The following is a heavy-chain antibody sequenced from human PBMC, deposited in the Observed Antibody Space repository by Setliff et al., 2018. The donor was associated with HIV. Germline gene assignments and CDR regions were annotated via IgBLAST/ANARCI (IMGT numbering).Heavy chain of an antibody. CDR2: IIPILGIA. CDR3: ANRYCSSTSCYLGWFDP. J-gene: IGHJ5*02. CDR1: GGTFSSYA. Sequence: EASVKVSCKASGGTFSSYAISWVRQAPGQGLEWMGGIIPILGIANYAQKFQGRVTITADKSTSTAYMELSSLRSEDTAVYYCANRYCSSTSCYLGWFDPWGQGTLVTVSS. D-gene: IGHD2-2*01. V-gene: IGHV1-69*10.